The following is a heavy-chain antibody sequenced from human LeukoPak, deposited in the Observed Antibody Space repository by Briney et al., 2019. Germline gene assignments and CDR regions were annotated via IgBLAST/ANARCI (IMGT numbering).Heavy chain of an antibody. Sequence: ASVKVSCKASGYTFTSYAMNWVRQAPGQGLEWMGWINTNTGNPTYAHGFTGRFVFSLDTSVSTAYLQISSLKAEDTAVYYCARDGSSWVIGYYFDYWGQGTLVTVSS. CDR3: ARDGSSWVIGYYFDY. CDR2: INTNTGNP. CDR1: GYTFTSYA. D-gene: IGHD6-13*01. J-gene: IGHJ4*02. V-gene: IGHV7-4-1*02.